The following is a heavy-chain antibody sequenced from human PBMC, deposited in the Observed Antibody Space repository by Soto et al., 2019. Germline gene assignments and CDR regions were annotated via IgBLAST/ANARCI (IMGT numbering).Heavy chain of an antibody. J-gene: IGHJ4*02. CDR2: IYYIGST. CDR3: ARTGIAGPTHGYFDF. V-gene: IGHV4-59*08. Sequence: SETLSLTCTVSRGSISSYYWTWTRQPPGKGLEWIGYIYYIGSTNYNPSLKSRVTISVDTSKNQFSLKLSSVTAADTAVYYCARTGIAGPTHGYFDFWGQGTLVTVSS. CDR1: RGSISSYY. D-gene: IGHD1-26*01.